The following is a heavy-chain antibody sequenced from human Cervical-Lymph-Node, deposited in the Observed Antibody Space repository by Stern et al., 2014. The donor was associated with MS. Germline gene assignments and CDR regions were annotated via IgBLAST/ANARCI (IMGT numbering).Heavy chain of an antibody. V-gene: IGHV4-39*01. CDR3: ARHDQFLGGMDV. J-gene: IGHJ6*02. Sequence: QLQLQESGPGLVKPSETLSLTCTVSGASVSSGSYYWGWIRQSPGKRLEWIGYVYYTGTPYSNPSLSSRVTISIDTSNNHFFLTLLSVAATDTAVYYCARHDQFLGGMDVWGQGTTVTVSS. CDR2: VYYTGTP. CDR1: GASVSSGSYY. D-gene: IGHD3-3*01.